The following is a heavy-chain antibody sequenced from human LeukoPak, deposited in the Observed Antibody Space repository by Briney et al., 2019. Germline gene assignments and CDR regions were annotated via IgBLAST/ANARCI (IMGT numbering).Heavy chain of an antibody. CDR3: ARDWIAAAGTGLGFDY. V-gene: IGHV3-48*03. D-gene: IGHD6-13*01. CDR1: GFTFSSYE. Sequence: GGSLRLSCAASGFTFSSYEMNWVRQAPGKGLEWVSYISSSGSTIYYADSVKGRFTISRDNARNSLYLQMNSLRAEDTAVYYCARDWIAAAGTGLGFDYWGQGTLVTVSS. CDR2: ISSSGSTI. J-gene: IGHJ4*02.